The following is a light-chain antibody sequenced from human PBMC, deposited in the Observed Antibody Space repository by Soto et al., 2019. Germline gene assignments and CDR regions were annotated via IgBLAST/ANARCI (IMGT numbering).Light chain of an antibody. V-gene: IGLV6-57*04. CDR2: ENN. CDR3: QSHDGINVI. J-gene: IGLJ2*01. CDR1: SGGIASSY. Sequence: NFMLTQPHSVSESPGQTVTISCTRSSGGIASSYVQWYQQRPGSAPTTVIYENNQRLSGVPDRFSGSIDSSSNSASLTISGLRTEDEADYYCQSHDGINVIFGGGTKVTVL.